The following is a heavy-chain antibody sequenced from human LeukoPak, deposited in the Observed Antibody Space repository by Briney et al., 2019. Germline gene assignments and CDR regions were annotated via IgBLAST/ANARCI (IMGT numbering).Heavy chain of an antibody. D-gene: IGHD6-13*01. J-gene: IGHJ6*02. CDR1: GYTSTSYD. CDR3: ARGQIKAGQRRRSGYYGMDV. CDR2: MNPNSGNT. Sequence: ASVKVSCKASGYTSTSYDINWVRQATGQGLEWMGWMNPNSGNTGYAQKFQGRVTMTRNTSISTAYMELSSLRSEDTAVYYCARGQIKAGQRRRSGYYGMDVWGQGTTVTVSS. V-gene: IGHV1-8*01.